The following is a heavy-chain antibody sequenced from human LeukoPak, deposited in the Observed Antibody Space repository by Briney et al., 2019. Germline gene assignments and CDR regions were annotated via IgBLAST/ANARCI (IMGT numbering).Heavy chain of an antibody. D-gene: IGHD1-1*01. CDR3: AKPTTLVEGAFDI. Sequence: GGSLRLSCAASGLTFSSYAMSWVRQAPGKGLEWVSAISGSGGSTYYAGSVKGRFTISRDNSKNTLYLQMNSLRAEDTAVYYCAKPTTLVEGAFDIWGQGTMVTVSS. V-gene: IGHV3-23*01. CDR1: GLTFSSYA. J-gene: IGHJ3*02. CDR2: ISGSGGST.